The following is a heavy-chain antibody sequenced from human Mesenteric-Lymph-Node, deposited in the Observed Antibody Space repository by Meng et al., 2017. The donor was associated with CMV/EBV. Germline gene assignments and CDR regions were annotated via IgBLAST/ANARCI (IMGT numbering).Heavy chain of an antibody. J-gene: IGHJ6*02. D-gene: IGHD2-15*01. CDR2: INYSGRT. Sequence: ISSGGYYWRWIRQHPGKGLEWIGYINYSGRTYYSPSLKSRVTTTVDTSKNQCSLKPSYVTAADTAVYYCARGVVGVVAATPNGMDVWGQGTTVTVSS. CDR3: ARGVVGVVAATPNGMDV. CDR1: ISSGGYY. V-gene: IGHV4-31*02.